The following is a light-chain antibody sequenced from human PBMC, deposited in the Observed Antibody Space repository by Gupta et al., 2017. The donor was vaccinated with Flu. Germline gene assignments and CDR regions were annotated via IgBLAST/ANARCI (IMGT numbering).Light chain of an antibody. CDR1: QSVSNY. CDR3: QQYNDWPRT. J-gene: IGKJ1*01. Sequence: EIVMTQSPASLSVSPGERATLSCRASQSVSNYLAWYQQKPGQAPRLLIYGASTRATGVPVRFSGSGSGTDFTLIISSLQSEDLAVYYCQQYNDWPRTFGQGTKVEIK. V-gene: IGKV3-15*01. CDR2: GAS.